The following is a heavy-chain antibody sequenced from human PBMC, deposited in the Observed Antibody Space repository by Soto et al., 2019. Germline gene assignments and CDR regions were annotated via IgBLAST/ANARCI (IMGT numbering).Heavy chain of an antibody. V-gene: IGHV1-2*04. CDR2: VNPNSGGT. CDR1: GNTFTGYY. CDR3: ARVSSRGDHATNYNWFDP. Sequence: GASVKVSWKASGNTFTGYYMHWGRQAPGQRLEWMGWVNPNSGGTNYAQKFQGWVTMTRDTSISTAYMELSRLRSDDTAVYYCARVSSRGDHATNYNWFDPWGQGTLVTVSS. D-gene: IGHD4-17*01. J-gene: IGHJ5*02.